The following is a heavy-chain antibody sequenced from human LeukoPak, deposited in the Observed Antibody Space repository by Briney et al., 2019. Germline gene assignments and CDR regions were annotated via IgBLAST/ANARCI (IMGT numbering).Heavy chain of an antibody. V-gene: IGHV3-30*18. CDR1: GFTFSTYG. CDR2: ISYDGSNK. CDR3: AKAKGIYGDYYYSMDV. Sequence: GRSLRLSCAASGFTFSTYGMHWVRQAPGKGLEWVAVISYDGSNKYYADSVKGRFTISRDNSKNTLYLQMNSLRADDTAVYYCAKAKGIYGDYYYSMDVWGQGTTVTVSS. J-gene: IGHJ6*02. D-gene: IGHD4-17*01.